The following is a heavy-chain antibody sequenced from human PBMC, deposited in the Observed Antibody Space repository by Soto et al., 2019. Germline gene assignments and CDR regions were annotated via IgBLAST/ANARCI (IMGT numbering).Heavy chain of an antibody. CDR3: AKDISLITIFGVVIDYYYGMDV. D-gene: IGHD3-3*01. Sequence: GGSLRLSCAASGFTFSSYAMSWVRQAPGKGLEWVSAISGSGGSTYYADSVKGRVTISRDNSKNTLYLQMNSLRAEDTAVYYCAKDISLITIFGVVIDYYYGMDVWGQGTTVTVSS. V-gene: IGHV3-23*01. CDR1: GFTFSSYA. J-gene: IGHJ6*02. CDR2: ISGSGGST.